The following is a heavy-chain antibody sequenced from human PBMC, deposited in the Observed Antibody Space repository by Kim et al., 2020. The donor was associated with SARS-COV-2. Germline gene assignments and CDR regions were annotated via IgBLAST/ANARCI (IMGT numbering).Heavy chain of an antibody. CDR2: IKSKTDGGTT. CDR1: GFTFSNAW. CDR3: TTDGGYSSSPDVGDWYFDL. V-gene: IGHV3-15*01. Sequence: GGSLRLSCAASGFTFSNAWMSWVRQAPGKGLEWVGRIKSKTDGGTTDYAAPVKGRFTISRDDSKNTLYLQMSSLKTEDTAVYYCTTDGGYSSSPDVGDWYFDLWGRGTLVTVSS. D-gene: IGHD6-13*01. J-gene: IGHJ2*01.